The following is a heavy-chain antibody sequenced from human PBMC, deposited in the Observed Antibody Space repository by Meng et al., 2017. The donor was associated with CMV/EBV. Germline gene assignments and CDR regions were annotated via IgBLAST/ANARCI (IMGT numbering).Heavy chain of an antibody. D-gene: IGHD3-22*01. CDR1: GYSCTSYW. J-gene: IGHJ4*02. Sequence: KGYGYSCTSYWISWVRQMPGKGLEWMGRIDPSDSYTNYSPSFQGHVTISADKSISTAYLQWSSLKASDTAMYYCAGTYYYDSSGYNHWGQGTLVTVSS. CDR3: AGTYYYDSSGYNH. V-gene: IGHV5-10-1*01. CDR2: IDPSDSYT.